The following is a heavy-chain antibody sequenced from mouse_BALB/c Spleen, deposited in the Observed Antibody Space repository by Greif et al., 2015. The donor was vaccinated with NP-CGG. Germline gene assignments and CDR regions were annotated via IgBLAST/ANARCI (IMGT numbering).Heavy chain of an antibody. J-gene: IGHJ4*01. D-gene: IGHD2-14*01. CDR2: INPSNGGT. V-gene: IGHV1S81*02. CDR3: TRSNYRYDGYAMDY. CDR1: GYTFTSYY. Sequence: QVQLQQSGAELVKPGASVKLSCKASGYTFTSYYMYWVKQRPGQGLEWIGEINPSNGGTNFNEKFKSKATLTVDKSSSTAYMQLSSLTSEDSAVYYCTRSNYRYDGYAMDYWGQGTSVTVSS.